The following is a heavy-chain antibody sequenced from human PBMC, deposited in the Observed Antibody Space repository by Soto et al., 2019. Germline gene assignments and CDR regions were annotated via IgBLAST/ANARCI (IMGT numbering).Heavy chain of an antibody. D-gene: IGHD1-1*01. CDR2: VDSGGGT. V-gene: IGHV3-53*01. CDR1: GFTVSSNY. CDR3: AGGRERHSIFDY. J-gene: IGHJ4*02. Sequence: GGSLRLSCAASGFTVSSNYMSWVRQAPGKGLEWVSAVDSGGGTYYADSVKARFTISRDNSRNTLNLQMDSLRAEDTAMYYCAGGRERHSIFDYWGQGTLVTVS.